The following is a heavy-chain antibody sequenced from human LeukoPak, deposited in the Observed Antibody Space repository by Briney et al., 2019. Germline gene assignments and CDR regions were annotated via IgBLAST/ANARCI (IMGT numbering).Heavy chain of an antibody. Sequence: GGSLRLSCAASGFAFSNYAMSWVRQAPGKGLEWVSAISGSGDNTYYADSVKGRFTVSRDNSKNTLYVQMKSLRAEDTAVYYCAKDFVVVPGNVNYFDYWGQGTLVTVSS. CDR2: ISGSGDNT. J-gene: IGHJ4*02. CDR1: GFAFSNYA. V-gene: IGHV3-23*01. CDR3: AKDFVVVPGNVNYFDY. D-gene: IGHD2-21*02.